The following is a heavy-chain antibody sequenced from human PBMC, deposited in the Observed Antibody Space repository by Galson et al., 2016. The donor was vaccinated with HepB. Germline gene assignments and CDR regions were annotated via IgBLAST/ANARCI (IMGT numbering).Heavy chain of an antibody. V-gene: IGHV2-5*02. J-gene: IGHJ4*02. Sequence: PALVKPTQTLTLTCTFSGFSLTTNGVGVAWIRQPPGKALEWLALIYWDDDRRYSPSLKTRLTVTKDASKNQVVLTMTNMDPGDTARYFCAHSRLFTVSDTPSFDCWGQGTQVTLSS. CDR1: GFSLTTNGVG. CDR3: AHSRLFTVSDTPSFDC. D-gene: IGHD2-15*01. CDR2: IYWDDDR.